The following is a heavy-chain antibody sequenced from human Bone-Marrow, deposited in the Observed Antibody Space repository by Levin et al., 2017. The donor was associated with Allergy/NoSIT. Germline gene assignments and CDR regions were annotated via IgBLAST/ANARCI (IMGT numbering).Heavy chain of an antibody. V-gene: IGHV3-7*04. Sequence: SCAASGFTFGSYWMSWVRQAPGKGLEWVANIQQDGSERNYVDSVKGRFTISRDNAKNSLYLQMDSLRAEDTAMYYCARGLRGYSYVYWGQGTLVSVSS. CDR1: GFTFGSYW. CDR2: IQQDGSER. CDR3: ARGLRGYSYVY. J-gene: IGHJ4*02. D-gene: IGHD5-18*01.